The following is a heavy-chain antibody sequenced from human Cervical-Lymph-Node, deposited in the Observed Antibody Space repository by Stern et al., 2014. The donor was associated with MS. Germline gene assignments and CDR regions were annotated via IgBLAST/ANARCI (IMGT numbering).Heavy chain of an antibody. CDR2: LIPIVGTA. CDR3: AASACFYSAMDV. J-gene: IGHJ6*02. V-gene: IGHV1-69*01. CDR1: GGTFSNSA. Sequence: VQLVESGAEVKKPGSSVKVSCRTSGGTFSNSAFSWLRQAPGQGLEWMGALIPIVGTATYAQRFQGRVTVSAHEATNTAYMELSILRSEDTAVYYCAASACFYSAMDVWGPGTTVAVSS. D-gene: IGHD2-21*01.